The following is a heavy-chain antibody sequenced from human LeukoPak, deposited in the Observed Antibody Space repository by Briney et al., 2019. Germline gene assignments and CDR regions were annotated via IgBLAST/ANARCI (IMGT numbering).Heavy chain of an antibody. CDR1: GGSISSYY. J-gene: IGHJ4*02. Sequence: SETLSLICTVSGGSISSYYWSWLRQPPGKGLEWIGYIYYSGSTNYNPSLKSRVTTSVDTSKNQFSLKLSSVTAADTAVYYCARDGQGGNWNYFDYWGQGTLVTVSS. V-gene: IGHV4-59*01. CDR3: ARDGQGGNWNYFDY. D-gene: IGHD1-20*01. CDR2: IYYSGST.